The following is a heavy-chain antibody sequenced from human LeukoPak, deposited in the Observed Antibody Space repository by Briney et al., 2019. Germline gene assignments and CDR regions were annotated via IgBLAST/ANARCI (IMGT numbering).Heavy chain of an antibody. CDR2: IYYSGST. Sequence: SETLSLTCTVSGGSISSYYWSWIRQPPGKGLEWIGYIYYSGSTNYNPSLKSRVTISVDTSKNQFSLKLSSVTAADTAVYFCARDPYSGSYGSYYYYYMDVWGKGTTVTVSS. CDR1: GGSISSYY. J-gene: IGHJ6*03. D-gene: IGHD1-26*01. CDR3: ARDPYSGSYGSYYYYYMDV. V-gene: IGHV4-59*01.